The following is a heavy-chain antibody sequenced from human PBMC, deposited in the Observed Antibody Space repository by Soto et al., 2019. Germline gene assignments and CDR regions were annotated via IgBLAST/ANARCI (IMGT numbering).Heavy chain of an antibody. CDR1: GFTFTSSA. J-gene: IGHJ1*01. Sequence: SVKVSCKASGFTFTSSAVQWVRQARGQRLEWIGWIVVGSGNTNYAQKFQERVTITRDMSTSTAYMELNSLSAEDTAFYYCVKDESINWYSGHFRHWGQGTLVTVSS. CDR3: VKDESINWYSGHFRH. CDR2: IVVGSGNT. D-gene: IGHD6-13*01. V-gene: IGHV1-58*01.